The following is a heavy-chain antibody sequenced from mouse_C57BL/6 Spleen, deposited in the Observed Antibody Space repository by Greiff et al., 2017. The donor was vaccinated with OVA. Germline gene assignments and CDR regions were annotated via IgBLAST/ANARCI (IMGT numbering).Heavy chain of an antibody. Sequence: QVHVKQSGAELVRPGASVKLSCKASGYTFTDYYINWVKQRPGQGLEWIARIYPGSGNTYYNEKFKGKATLTAEKSSSTAYMQLSSLTSEDSAVYFCARSGSSLMDYWGQGTSVTVSS. V-gene: IGHV1-76*01. CDR2: IYPGSGNT. CDR1: GYTFTDYY. J-gene: IGHJ4*01. CDR3: ARSGSSLMDY. D-gene: IGHD1-1*01.